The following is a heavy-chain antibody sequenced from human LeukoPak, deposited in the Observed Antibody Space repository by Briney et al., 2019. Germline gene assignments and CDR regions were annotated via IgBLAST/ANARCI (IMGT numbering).Heavy chain of an antibody. Sequence: SETLSLTCAVYGGSFSGYYWSWIRQPPGKGLEWIGEINHSGSTNFNPSLNGRVSISRDTTKNLFSLRLRSVTAADTAVYFCARGRVSSSTWYSTYYYYFYMDVWGKGTTVTVSS. CDR2: INHSGST. V-gene: IGHV4-34*01. CDR3: ARGRVSSSTWYSTYYYYFYMDV. J-gene: IGHJ6*03. D-gene: IGHD1-1*01. CDR1: GGSFSGYY.